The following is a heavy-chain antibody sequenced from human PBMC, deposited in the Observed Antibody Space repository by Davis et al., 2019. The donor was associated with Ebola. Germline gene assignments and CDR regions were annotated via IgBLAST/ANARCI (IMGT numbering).Heavy chain of an antibody. CDR3: ARVVVLAGVVHGDY. D-gene: IGHD3-16*01. V-gene: IGHV1-18*04. Sequence: ASVKVSCKASGYTFSNYGMSWVRQAPGQGLEWLGWIGAYNGNTNYGQRVQGRVTMTTDTSTSTAYMELRSLRSDDTAVYYCARVVVLAGVVHGDYWGQGTLVTVSS. J-gene: IGHJ4*02. CDR1: GYTFSNYG. CDR2: IGAYNGNT.